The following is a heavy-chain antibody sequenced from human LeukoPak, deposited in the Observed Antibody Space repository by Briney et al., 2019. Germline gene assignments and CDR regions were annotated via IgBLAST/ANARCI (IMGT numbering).Heavy chain of an antibody. J-gene: IGHJ5*02. Sequence: SQTLSLTCTVSGGSISSGSYYWSWIRQPAGKRLEWIGHIYTSGSTNYNPSLKSRVTISVDTSKNQFSLKLDSVIATDTAMYYCARLPTSSIVWWGGWFDPWGQGTLVTASS. CDR1: GGSISSGSYY. CDR2: IYTSGST. V-gene: IGHV4-61*09. CDR3: ARLPTSSIVWWGGWFDP. D-gene: IGHD2-21*01.